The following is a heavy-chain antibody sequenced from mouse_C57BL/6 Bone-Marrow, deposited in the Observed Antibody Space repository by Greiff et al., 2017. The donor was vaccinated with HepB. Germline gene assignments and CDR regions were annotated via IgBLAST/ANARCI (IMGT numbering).Heavy chain of an antibody. CDR2: INPYNGGT. CDR1: GYTFTDYY. J-gene: IGHJ2*01. V-gene: IGHV1-19*01. CDR3: ARWEASYFDY. D-gene: IGHD3-2*02. Sequence: EVKLMESGPVLVKPGASVKMSCKASGYTFTDYYMNWVKQSHGKSLEWIGVINPYNGGTSYNQKFKGKATLTVDKSSSTAYMELNSLTSEDSAVYYCARWEASYFDYWGQGTTLTVSS.